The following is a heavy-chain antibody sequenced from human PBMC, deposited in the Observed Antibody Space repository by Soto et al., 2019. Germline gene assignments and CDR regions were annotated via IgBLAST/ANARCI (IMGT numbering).Heavy chain of an antibody. D-gene: IGHD1-7*01. CDR1: GGSIRSYY. J-gene: IGHJ4*02. Sequence: SGTLALTCTVSGGSIRSYYGSWIRQPPGKGLEWIGYIYYSGSTNYNPSLKSRVTISVDTSKNQFSLKLSSVTAADTAVYYCARVRAGELLFDYWGQGTLVTVSS. CDR2: IYYSGST. CDR3: ARVRAGELLFDY. V-gene: IGHV4-59*01.